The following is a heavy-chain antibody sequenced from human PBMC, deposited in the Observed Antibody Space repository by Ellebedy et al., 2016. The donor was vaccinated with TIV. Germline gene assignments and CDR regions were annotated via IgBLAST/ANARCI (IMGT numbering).Heavy chain of an antibody. D-gene: IGHD3-22*01. CDR1: GGSISSSSYY. Sequence: SETLSLTXTVSGGSISSSSYYWGWIRQPPGKGLEWIGSIYYSGSTYYNPSLKSRVTISVDTSKNQFSLKVSSVTAADTAVYYCAKDRYYDSSPTFDYWGQGTLVTVSS. CDR2: IYYSGST. V-gene: IGHV4-39*07. J-gene: IGHJ4*02. CDR3: AKDRYYDSSPTFDY.